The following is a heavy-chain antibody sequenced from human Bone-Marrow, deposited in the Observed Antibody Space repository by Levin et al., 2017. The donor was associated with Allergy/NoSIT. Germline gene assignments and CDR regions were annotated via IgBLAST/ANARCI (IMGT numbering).Heavy chain of an antibody. CDR1: GYTFVTYG. CDR3: ARDHKSGSGSYEVPLDY. D-gene: IGHD3-10*01. V-gene: IGHV1-18*01. CDR2: ISAETGNT. J-gene: IGHJ4*02. Sequence: EASVKVSCKASGYTFVTYGISWVRQAPGQRPEWMGWISAETGNTDYAQNFQGRVTMTTDTSTSTAYMELRSLRSDDTAVYFCARDHKSGSGSYEVPLDYWGQGTRVTVSS.